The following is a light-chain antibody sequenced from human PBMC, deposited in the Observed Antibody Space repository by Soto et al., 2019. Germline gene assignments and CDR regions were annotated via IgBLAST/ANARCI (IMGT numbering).Light chain of an antibody. J-gene: IGKJ4*01. Sequence: RVMPQSPVTLSLSPGERATLSCRASQSVSRYLAWYQQKPGQAPRLLIYGASTRATGIPARFSGSGSGTDFTLSISSLEPEDFAVYYCQQRSNWPGTFCGGTKVDIK. CDR2: GAS. V-gene: IGKV3-11*01. CDR1: QSVSRY. CDR3: QQRSNWPGT.